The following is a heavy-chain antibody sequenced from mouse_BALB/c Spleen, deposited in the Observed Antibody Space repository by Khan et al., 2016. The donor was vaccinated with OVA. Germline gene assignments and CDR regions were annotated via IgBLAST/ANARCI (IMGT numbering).Heavy chain of an antibody. CDR1: GHTFTKFG. V-gene: IGHV9-3-1*01. Sequence: QIQLVQSGPEVKKPGETVKISCKASGHTFTKFGMNWVKQAPGKGLKWMGWINTYTGEPTYADDFNGRFAFSLETSASPAYLQIHNLKNEDTATYFCARPPFFSYVLDNWGQGTSVTVSS. J-gene: IGHJ4*01. CDR2: INTYTGEP. CDR3: ARPPFFSYVLDN.